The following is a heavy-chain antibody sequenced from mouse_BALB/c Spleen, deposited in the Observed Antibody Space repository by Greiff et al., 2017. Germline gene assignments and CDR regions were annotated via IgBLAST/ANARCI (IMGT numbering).Heavy chain of an antibody. CDR3: ARGGDYEAMDY. Sequence: EVKLVESGGGLVKPGGSLKLSCAASGFTFSSYTMSWVRQTPEKRLEWVATISSGGSYTYYPDSVKGRFTISRDNAKNTLYLQMSSLKSEDTAMYYCARGGDYEAMDYWGQGTSVTVSS. CDR1: GFTFSSYT. V-gene: IGHV5-6-4*01. J-gene: IGHJ4*01. CDR2: ISSGGSYT.